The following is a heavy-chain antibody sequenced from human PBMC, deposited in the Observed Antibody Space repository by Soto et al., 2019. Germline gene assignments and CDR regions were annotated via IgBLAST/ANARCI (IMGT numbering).Heavy chain of an antibody. CDR1: GFTFSNYA. CDR3: AKDRVSGRPDFDY. Sequence: GGSLRLSCAASGFTFSNYAMTWVRQAPGKGLEWVSVISSSGGATHYADSVKGRFTISRDNSKNTLYLQMNSLRAEDTAVYYCAKDRVSGRPDFDYWGLGTLVIVSS. V-gene: IGHV3-23*01. CDR2: ISSSGGAT. D-gene: IGHD2-15*01. J-gene: IGHJ4*02.